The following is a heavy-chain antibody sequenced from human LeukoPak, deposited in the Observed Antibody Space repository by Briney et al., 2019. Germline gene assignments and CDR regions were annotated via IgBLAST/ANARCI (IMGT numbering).Heavy chain of an antibody. Sequence: SQTLSHTCVISGDSDSSNSAAWNWIRQSPSRGLEWLGRTYYRSKWYNDYAVSVKSRITINPDTSKNQFSLQLNSVTPEDTAVYYCARFGYSYGYGGNYWGQGTLVTVSS. CDR3: ARFGYSYGYGGNY. J-gene: IGHJ4*02. V-gene: IGHV6-1*01. D-gene: IGHD5-18*01. CDR2: TYYRSKWYN. CDR1: GDSDSSNSAA.